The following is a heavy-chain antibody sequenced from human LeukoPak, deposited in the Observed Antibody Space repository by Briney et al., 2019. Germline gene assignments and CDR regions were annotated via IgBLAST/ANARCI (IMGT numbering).Heavy chain of an antibody. V-gene: IGHV4-38-2*02. J-gene: IGHJ6*02. CDR1: DYSISSGYF. Sequence: PSETLSLTCTVSDYSISSGYFWGWNRQPPGKGLEWIGSIYHSGNTYYNPSLKSRVTISVDPSKNQFSLNLHSVTAADTAVYYCARGVTSALSYYDGMDVWGQGTTVTVSS. CDR3: ARGVTSALSYYDGMDV. CDR2: IYHSGNT. D-gene: IGHD2/OR15-2a*01.